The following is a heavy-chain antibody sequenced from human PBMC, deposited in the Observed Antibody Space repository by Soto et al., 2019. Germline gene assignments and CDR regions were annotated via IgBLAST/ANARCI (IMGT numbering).Heavy chain of an antibody. D-gene: IGHD6-19*01. Sequence: SETLSLTCTVSGGSISSYYWSWIRQPPGKGLEWIGNIYYHGNTYYNPSLKSRVTVSADTSKDQLSLKLTSVTAADTAVYYCARHDGFSSGWIFDYWGHGTLVTVSS. CDR3: ARHDGFSSGWIFDY. CDR1: GGSISSYY. CDR2: IYYHGNT. J-gene: IGHJ4*01. V-gene: IGHV4-59*04.